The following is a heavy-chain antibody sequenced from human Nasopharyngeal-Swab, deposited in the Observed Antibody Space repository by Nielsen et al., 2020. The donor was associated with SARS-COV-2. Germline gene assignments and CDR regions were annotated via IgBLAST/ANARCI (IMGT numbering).Heavy chain of an antibody. CDR2: IYYSGAT. Sequence: SEPLSPTCTPSGGSTLSSTYYWAWIRPPPGKSREWIVRIYYSGATYYSPPLKNRLSISVDMSKNQFSLKLFSVTAAGAAVYYCASSGWLHPFDCWGPGTLVTVSS. J-gene: IGHJ4*02. D-gene: IGHD5-24*01. CDR1: GGSTLSSTYY. CDR3: ASSGWLHPFDC. V-gene: IGHV4-39*01.